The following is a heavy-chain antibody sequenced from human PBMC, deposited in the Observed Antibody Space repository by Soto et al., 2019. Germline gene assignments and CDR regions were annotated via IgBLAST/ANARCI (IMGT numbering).Heavy chain of an antibody. J-gene: IGHJ4*02. CDR2: LTSSGGST. CDR3: AKAELETLTYFDY. CDR1: GFTFTSYA. V-gene: IGHV3-23*01. D-gene: IGHD1-1*01. Sequence: GGSLSLSCAASGFTFTSYAMSWVRQAPGKGLEWVSTLTSSGGSTYYADSVKGRFTISRDNSKNTLFLQMNSLRAEDAAVYFCAKAELETLTYFDYWGQGTLVTVSS.